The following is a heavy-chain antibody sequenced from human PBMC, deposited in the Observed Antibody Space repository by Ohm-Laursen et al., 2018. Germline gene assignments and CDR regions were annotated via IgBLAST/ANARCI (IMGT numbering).Heavy chain of an antibody. D-gene: IGHD5-12*01. V-gene: IGHV3-7*03. Sequence: GSLRLSCAASGFTFSDYYMSWVRQAPGKGLEWVANIKQDGSDKYYVDSVKGRFTISRDNAKNSLYLQMNSLRAEDTALYYCAKAANSPGGYDFDYWGQGTLVTVSS. CDR1: GFTFSDYY. J-gene: IGHJ4*02. CDR3: AKAANSPGGYDFDY. CDR2: IKQDGSDK.